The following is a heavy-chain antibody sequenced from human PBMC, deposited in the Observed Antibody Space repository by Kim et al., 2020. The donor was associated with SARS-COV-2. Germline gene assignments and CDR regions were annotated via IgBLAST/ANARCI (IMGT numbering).Heavy chain of an antibody. Sequence: ASVKVSCKASGYRFTSFFIHWVRQAPGQGFEWMGIINPSSGDTMYAQNFRGRVAMTTDTSTTTVYLELTGLTSDDTAVYSCARGDCGRSGYDCASRYANAYGWDFFDSWGQGSLVTVSS. D-gene: IGHD5-12*01. V-gene: IGHV1-46*01. CDR3: ARGDCGRSGYDCASRYANAYGWDFFDS. CDR1: GYRFTSFF. J-gene: IGHJ4*02. CDR2: INPSSGDT.